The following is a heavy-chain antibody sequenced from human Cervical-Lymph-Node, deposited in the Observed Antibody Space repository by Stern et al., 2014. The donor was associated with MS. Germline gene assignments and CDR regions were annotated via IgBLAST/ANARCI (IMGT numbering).Heavy chain of an antibody. CDR3: ARDPAVLIQGSYYGMDV. Sequence: VQLVESGAEVKKPGSSVKVSCKASGGSFSTFAITWVRQAPGQGLEWMAGITPLCGTTNFAHKFKGRVTLTADTSTNTVYMELSSLRSDDTAVYYCARDPAVLIQGSYYGMDVWGQGTTVIVS. CDR2: ITPLCGTT. CDR1: GGSFSTFA. J-gene: IGHJ6*02. D-gene: IGHD2-21*01. V-gene: IGHV1-69*06.